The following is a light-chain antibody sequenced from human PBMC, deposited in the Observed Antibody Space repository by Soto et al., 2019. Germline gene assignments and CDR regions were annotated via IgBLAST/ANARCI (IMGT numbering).Light chain of an antibody. J-gene: IGLJ2*01. V-gene: IGLV2-23*02. CDR3: CSYADSNTLI. CDR1: SSDVGSYNL. Sequence: QSALTQPASVSGSPGQSITISCTGTSSDVGSYNLVSWYQRHPGEAPKLMIYEVSKRPSGVSNRFSGSKSGNTASLTISGLEAEDEADYCCCSYADSNTLIFGGGTKLTVL. CDR2: EVS.